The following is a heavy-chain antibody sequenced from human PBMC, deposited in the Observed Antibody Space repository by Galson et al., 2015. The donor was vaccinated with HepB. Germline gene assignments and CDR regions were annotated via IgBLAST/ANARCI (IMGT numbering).Heavy chain of an antibody. CDR1: GFSFTTSGVG. V-gene: IGHV2-5*02. D-gene: IGHD3-16*01. Sequence: PALVKPTQTLTLTCTFSGFSFTTSGVGVGWIRQPPGKALEWLALIYWDDDKRYCPSLKTRLNITKDTSKNEVVLTMTNVDPVDTATYYCSHLRWGPFDYWGQGTLATVSS. J-gene: IGHJ4*02. CDR2: IYWDDDK. CDR3: SHLRWGPFDY.